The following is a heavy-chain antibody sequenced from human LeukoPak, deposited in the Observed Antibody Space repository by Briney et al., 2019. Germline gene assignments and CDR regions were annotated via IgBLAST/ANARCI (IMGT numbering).Heavy chain of an antibody. CDR1: GGSFSGYY. V-gene: IGHV4-34*01. CDR2: INHSGST. Sequence: SETLSLTCAVYGGSFSGYYWSWIRQPPGKGLEWIGEINHSGSTNYNPSLKSRVTMSVDTSKNQFSLKLSSVTAADTAMYYCARERYYYDGSGVNFDYWGQGTLVTVSS. J-gene: IGHJ4*02. D-gene: IGHD3-22*01. CDR3: ARERYYYDGSGVNFDY.